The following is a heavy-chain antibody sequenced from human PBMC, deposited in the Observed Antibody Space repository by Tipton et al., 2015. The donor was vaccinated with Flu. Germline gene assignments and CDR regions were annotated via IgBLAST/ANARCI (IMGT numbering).Heavy chain of an antibody. D-gene: IGHD1-26*01. CDR1: GFAFSGYW. CDR3: ARISRLYEDSASLAFDM. V-gene: IGHV3-74*01. J-gene: IGHJ3*02. Sequence: SLRLSCAASGFAFSGYWMHWVRQVPGKGLVWLSRINTDGSTTNYADSVEVRFTISRDNAKITLYLDMNSLRAEDATVYYCARISRLYEDSASLAFDMWGQGTVVTVSS. CDR2: INTDGSTT.